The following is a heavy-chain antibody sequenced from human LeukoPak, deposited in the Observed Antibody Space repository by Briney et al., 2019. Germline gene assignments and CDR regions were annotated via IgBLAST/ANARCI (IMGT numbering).Heavy chain of an antibody. CDR2: IYTSGST. V-gene: IGHV4-61*02. J-gene: IGHJ4*02. CDR3: ARDQVVVAAPDS. CDR1: GGSISSGSYY. Sequence: PSQALSLTCTVSGGSISSGSYYWSWIRQPAGKGLEWIGRIYTSGSTNYNPSLKSRVTISVDTSKNQFSLKLTSVTAADTAVYYCARDQVVVAAPDSWGQGTLVTVSS. D-gene: IGHD2-15*01.